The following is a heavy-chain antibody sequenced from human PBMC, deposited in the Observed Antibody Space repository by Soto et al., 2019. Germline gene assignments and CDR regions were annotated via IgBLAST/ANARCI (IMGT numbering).Heavy chain of an antibody. CDR1: GFTFSSYG. D-gene: IGHD3-3*01. CDR3: ARELEAFDI. V-gene: IGHV3-33*01. J-gene: IGHJ3*02. Sequence: QVQVVESGGGVVQPGRSLRLSCAASGFTFSSYGMHWVRQAPGKGLEWVAVIWYDGSNKNYGDSVKGRFTISRDNSKKTLYLQMNSLRADDTAVYYCARELEAFDIWGKGTMVTVSS. CDR2: IWYDGSNK.